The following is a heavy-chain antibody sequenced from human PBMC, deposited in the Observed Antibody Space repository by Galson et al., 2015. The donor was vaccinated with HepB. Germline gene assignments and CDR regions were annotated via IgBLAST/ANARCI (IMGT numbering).Heavy chain of an antibody. J-gene: IGHJ4*02. D-gene: IGHD3-22*01. V-gene: IGHV3-9*01. CDR1: GFTFDDYA. CDR3: AKAEYYDSSGYPFDY. CDR2: ISWNSGSI. Sequence: SLRLSCAASGFTFDDYAMHWVRQAPGKGLEWVSGISWNSGSIGYADPVKGRFTISRDNAKNSLYLQMNSLRAEDTALYYCAKAEYYDSSGYPFDYWGQGTLVTVSS.